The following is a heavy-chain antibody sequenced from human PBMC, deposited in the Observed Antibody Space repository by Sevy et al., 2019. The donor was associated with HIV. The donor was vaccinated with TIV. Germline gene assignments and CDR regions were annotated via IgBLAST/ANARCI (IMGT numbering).Heavy chain of an antibody. CDR3: AKVLHIVVVPDAIDYYYGMDV. V-gene: IGHV3-30*02. D-gene: IGHD2-2*01. Sequence: GGSLRLSCAASGFTFSTYGMHWVRQAPGKGLEWVAFIRFDGTIQYYTDSVKGRLTISRDNSKNTLYLQMNSLRAEDTAAYFCAKVLHIVVVPDAIDYYYGMDVWGQGTTVTVSS. CDR1: GFTFSTYG. J-gene: IGHJ6*02. CDR2: IRFDGTIQ.